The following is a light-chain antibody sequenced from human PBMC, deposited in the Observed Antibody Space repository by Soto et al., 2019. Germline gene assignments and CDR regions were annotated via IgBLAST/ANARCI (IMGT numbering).Light chain of an antibody. V-gene: IGLV2-18*02. J-gene: IGLJ1*01. CDR1: SSDVGSFNR. CDR3: SSYTSTNTYV. Sequence: QSVLTQPPSGSGAPRHAVAITHTGTSSDVGSFNRVSWYQQPPGTAPKLIISEVSNRPSGVPDRFSGSKSGNTASLTISGLQAEDEADYYCSSYTSTNTYVFGTGTKVTVL. CDR2: EVS.